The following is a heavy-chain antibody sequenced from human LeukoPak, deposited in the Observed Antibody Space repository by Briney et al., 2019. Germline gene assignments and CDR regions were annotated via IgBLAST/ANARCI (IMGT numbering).Heavy chain of an antibody. CDR1: GGSISSSSYY. Sequence: SETLSLTCTVSGGSISSSSYYWSWIRQPPGKGLEWIGEINHSGSTNYNPSPKSRVTISVDTSKNQFSLKLSSVTAADTAVYYCARPLYYYDSSGYYYVGAFDIWGQGTMVTVSS. CDR3: ARPLYYYDSSGYYYVGAFDI. CDR2: INHSGST. D-gene: IGHD3-22*01. V-gene: IGHV4-39*07. J-gene: IGHJ3*02.